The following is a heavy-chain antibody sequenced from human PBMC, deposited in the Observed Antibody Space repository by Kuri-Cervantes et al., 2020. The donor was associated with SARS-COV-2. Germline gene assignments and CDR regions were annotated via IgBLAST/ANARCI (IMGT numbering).Heavy chain of an antibody. CDR1: GYTFTGYY. CDR3: ARGTIITDYSSSRHLTLYYFDY. V-gene: IGHV1-2*02. J-gene: IGHJ4*02. D-gene: IGHD6-13*01. Sequence: ASVKVSCKASGYTFTGYYIHWVRQAPGQGLEWMGWINPNSGGTNYAQKFQGRVTMTRDTSISTAYMELSRLRSEDTAVYYCARGTIITDYSSSRHLTLYYFDYWGQGTLVTVSS. CDR2: INPNSGGT.